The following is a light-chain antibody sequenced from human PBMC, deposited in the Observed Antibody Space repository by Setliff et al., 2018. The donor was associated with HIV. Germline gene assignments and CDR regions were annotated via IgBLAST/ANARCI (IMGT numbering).Light chain of an antibody. CDR1: SSDVGGYNY. CDR2: EVS. J-gene: IGLJ1*01. V-gene: IGLV2-8*01. Sequence: QSALAQSPSASVSPGQSVTISCTGTSSDVGGYNYVSWHQQHPGKAPKVIIYEVSKRPSGVPDRFSGSKSGNTASLTVSGLQAEDEADYYCSSYAGSSYVFGSGTKVTVL. CDR3: SSYAGSSYV.